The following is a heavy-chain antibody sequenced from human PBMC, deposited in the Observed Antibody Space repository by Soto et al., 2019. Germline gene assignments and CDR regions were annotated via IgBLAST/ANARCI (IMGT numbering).Heavy chain of an antibody. D-gene: IGHD2-15*01. CDR1: EFTFSSSW. Sequence: LRLSCVVSEFTFSSSWMHWVRQGPGKVRVWVSRMNSDGSIINYADSVKCRFTTSRDNAKNMLYLQMNSLRAEDTARYYCVKGWSEYWGRGTLVTVSS. CDR2: MNSDGSII. J-gene: IGHJ4*02. CDR3: VKGWSEY. V-gene: IGHV3-74*01.